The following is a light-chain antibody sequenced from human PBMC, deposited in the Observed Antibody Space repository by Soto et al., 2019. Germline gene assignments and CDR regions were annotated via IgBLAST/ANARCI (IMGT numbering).Light chain of an antibody. CDR3: QQSYSTPQFT. Sequence: DLQMTQSPSSLSASVGDRVTITCRASQSISSYLNWYQQKPGKAPKLLICAASSLQSGVPSRFSGSGSGTDFTLTISSLQPEDFATYYCQQSYSTPQFTFGPGTKVDIK. CDR2: AAS. J-gene: IGKJ3*01. CDR1: QSISSY. V-gene: IGKV1-39*01.